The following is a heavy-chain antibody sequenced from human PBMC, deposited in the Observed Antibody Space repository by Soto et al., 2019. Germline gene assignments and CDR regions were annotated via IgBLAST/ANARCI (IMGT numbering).Heavy chain of an antibody. V-gene: IGHV3-23*01. CDR1: GFTFSNYA. CDR2: ISGTGGGT. Sequence: EVHLLESGGGLVQPGGSLRLYCAASGFTFSNYAMTWVRQAPGKGLEWVSVISGTGGGTNNADSAKGRFTTSRDNSKNTLYLQMNSPRAEDTAVYYCAKRAFYGSGIPNYYGMDVWGQGTAVTVSS. J-gene: IGHJ6*02. D-gene: IGHD3-10*01. CDR3: AKRAFYGSGIPNYYGMDV.